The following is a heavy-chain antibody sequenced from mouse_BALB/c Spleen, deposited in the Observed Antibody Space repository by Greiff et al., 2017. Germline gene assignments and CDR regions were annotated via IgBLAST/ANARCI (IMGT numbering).Heavy chain of an antibody. V-gene: IGHV5-6*01. CDR1: GFTFSSYG. J-gene: IGHJ2*01. CDR2: ISSGGSYT. Sequence: EVMLVESGGDLVKPGGSLKLSCAASGFTFSSYGMSWVRQTPDKRLEWVATISSGGSYTYYPDSVKGRFTISRDNAKNTLYLQMSSLKSEDTAMYYCARQGAVVATNFDYWGQGTTLTVSS. CDR3: ARQGAVVATNFDY. D-gene: IGHD1-1*01.